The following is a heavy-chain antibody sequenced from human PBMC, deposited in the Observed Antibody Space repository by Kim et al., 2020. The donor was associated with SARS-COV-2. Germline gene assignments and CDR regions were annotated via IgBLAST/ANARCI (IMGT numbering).Heavy chain of an antibody. J-gene: IGHJ4*02. CDR1: GFTFDHSA. CDR2: ISANGETI. CDR3: VRALGWLHRY. D-gene: IGHD6-19*01. Sequence: GGSLRLSCAASGFTFDHSAMHWVRQAPGKGLEWVSLISANGETIYYADSVKGRFTISIDNNKNSLYLQMNSLRTEDTALYYCVRALGWLHRYWCQGTLVTFSS. V-gene: IGHV3-43*02.